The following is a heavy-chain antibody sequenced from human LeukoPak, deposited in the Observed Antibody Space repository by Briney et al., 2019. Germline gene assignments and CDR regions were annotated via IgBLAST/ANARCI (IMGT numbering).Heavy chain of an antibody. CDR2: ISAYNGNT. D-gene: IGHD6-19*01. V-gene: IGHV1-18*04. CDR3: ARQSSSGWPSFDY. CDR1: GYTFTSYG. Sequence: GASVKVSCKASGYTFTSYGISWVRQAPGQGLEWMGWISAYNGNTNDAQKLQGRGTMTTDTSTSTGYMELRSLRSDDTAVYYCARQSSSGWPSFDYWGQGTLVTVSS. J-gene: IGHJ4*02.